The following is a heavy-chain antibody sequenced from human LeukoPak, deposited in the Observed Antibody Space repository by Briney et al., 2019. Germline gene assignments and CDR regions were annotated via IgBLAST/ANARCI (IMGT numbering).Heavy chain of an antibody. J-gene: IGHJ4*02. CDR1: GFTFDNYF. CDR3: ATSHGWSPDH. Sequence: RSGGSLRLSCAASGFTFDNYFMHWVRQAPGKGLEWVSFISGDGGTTYYRDSVKGRFTISRDNSKNSLYLQLESLRADDTALYFCATSHGWSPDHWGQGTLVTVSS. D-gene: IGHD6-19*01. V-gene: IGHV3-43*02. CDR2: ISGDGGTT.